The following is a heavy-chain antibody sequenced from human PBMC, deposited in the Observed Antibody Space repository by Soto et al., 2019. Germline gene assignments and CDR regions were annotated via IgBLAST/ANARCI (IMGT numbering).Heavy chain of an antibody. J-gene: IGHJ4*02. CDR2: ISGSGGST. CDR1: GFTFSSYA. CDR3: AKDLDIVVVVAAPVGY. Sequence: EVQLLESGGGLVQPGGSLRLSCAAPGFTFSSYAMSWVRQAPGKGLEWVSAISGSGGSTYYADSVKGRFTISRDNSKNTLYLQMNSLRAEDTAVYYCAKDLDIVVVVAAPVGYWGQGTLVTVSS. V-gene: IGHV3-23*01. D-gene: IGHD2-15*01.